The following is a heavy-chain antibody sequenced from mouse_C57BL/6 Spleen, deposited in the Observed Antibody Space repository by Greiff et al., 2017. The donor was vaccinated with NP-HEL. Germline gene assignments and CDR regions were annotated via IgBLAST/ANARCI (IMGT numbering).Heavy chain of an antibody. Sequence: EVQLQQSGPELVKPGASVKIPCKASGYTFTDYNMDWVKQSHGKSLEWIGDINPNNGGTIYNQKFKGKATLTVDKSSSTAYMELRSLTSEDTAVYYCARFPYSNYGLGYAMDYWGQGTSVTVSS. CDR3: ARFPYSNYGLGYAMDY. V-gene: IGHV1-18*01. CDR2: INPNNGGT. J-gene: IGHJ4*01. CDR1: GYTFTDYN. D-gene: IGHD2-5*01.